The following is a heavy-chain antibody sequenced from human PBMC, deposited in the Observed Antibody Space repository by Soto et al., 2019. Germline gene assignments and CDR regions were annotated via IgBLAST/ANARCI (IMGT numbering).Heavy chain of an antibody. Sequence: QVQLQQWGAGLLKPSETLSLTCAVYGGAFSGYYWSWIRQPPGKVLEWSGESSHSVSTKYNPSLKSRVTISVDTSKNQFSLKLSSVTAADTAVYYCARASDYVWGTYRLDYWGQGTLVTVSS. J-gene: IGHJ4*02. V-gene: IGHV4-34*01. CDR2: SSHSVST. CDR1: GGAFSGYY. CDR3: ARASDYVWGTYRLDY. D-gene: IGHD3-16*02.